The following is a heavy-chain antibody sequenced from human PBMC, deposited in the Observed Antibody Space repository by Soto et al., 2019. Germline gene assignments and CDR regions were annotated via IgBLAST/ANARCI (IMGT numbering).Heavy chain of an antibody. D-gene: IGHD3-10*01. CDR3: ARAVHTMIQGVRFRVDQ. J-gene: IGHJ4*02. CDR1: GPTFTPYY. Sequence: ASVKVSFQASGPTFTPYYVHWVRQAPGQGLEWMGWINPNGGGTKYAQKFRGRVTMTRDTSINTAYMELTRLTSDDTAVYYCARAVHTMIQGVRFRVDQWGQGTLVNGSS. CDR2: INPNGGGT. V-gene: IGHV1-2*02.